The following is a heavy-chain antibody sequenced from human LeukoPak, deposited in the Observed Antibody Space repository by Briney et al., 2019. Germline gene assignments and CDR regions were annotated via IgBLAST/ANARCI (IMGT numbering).Heavy chain of an antibody. CDR3: ASGGWYFDY. V-gene: IGHV4-61*02. J-gene: IGHJ4*02. Sequence: SETLSLTCTVSGGSISSDTYYWTWIRQPAGKGLEWIGSMYSSGSTNYNPSLKSRVTISVDTSKNHFSLNLSSVTAADTAVYYCASGGWYFDYWGQGTLITVSS. CDR1: GGSISSDTYY. D-gene: IGHD6-19*01. CDR2: MYSSGST.